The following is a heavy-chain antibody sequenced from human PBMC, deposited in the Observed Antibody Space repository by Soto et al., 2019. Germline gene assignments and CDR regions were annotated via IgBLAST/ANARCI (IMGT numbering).Heavy chain of an antibody. J-gene: IGHJ4*01. D-gene: IGHD1-26*01. CDR1: VYTFNSYG. V-gene: IGHV1-18*01. CDR2: ISPYSGNT. Sequence: ASVKVSCKASVYTFNSYGISWVRQAPGQGLEWMGWISPYSGNTNYAQKLQGRITMTTDTSTSTAYMELRSLRSEDTAVYYCARGGGSYYFDYWGQGTLVTVSS. CDR3: ARGGGSYYFDY.